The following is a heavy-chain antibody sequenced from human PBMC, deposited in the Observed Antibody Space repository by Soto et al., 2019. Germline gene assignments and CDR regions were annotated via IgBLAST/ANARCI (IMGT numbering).Heavy chain of an antibody. CDR1: GFTFGDYA. Sequence: PGGSLSLSCTASGFTFGDYAMSWFRQAPGKGLEWVGFIRSKAYGGTTEYAASVKGRFTISRDDSKSIAYLQMNSLKTEDTAVYYCRIGGFGELSVHYYYYYMDVWGKGTTVTVSS. CDR2: IRSKAYGGTT. V-gene: IGHV3-49*03. D-gene: IGHD3-10*01. CDR3: RIGGFGELSVHYYYYYMDV. J-gene: IGHJ6*03.